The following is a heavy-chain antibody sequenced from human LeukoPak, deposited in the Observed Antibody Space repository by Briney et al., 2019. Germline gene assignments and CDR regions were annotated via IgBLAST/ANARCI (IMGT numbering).Heavy chain of an antibody. CDR1: GGTFSSYA. D-gene: IGHD6-13*01. CDR2: INPNSGGT. CDR3: AREGSAANSDY. J-gene: IGHJ4*02. V-gene: IGHV1-8*02. Sequence: ASVKVSCKASGGTFSSYAISWVRQAPGQGLEWMGWINPNSGGTNYAQKFQGRVTMTRDMSTSTVYMELSSLRSEDTAVYYCAREGSAANSDYWGQGTLVTVSS.